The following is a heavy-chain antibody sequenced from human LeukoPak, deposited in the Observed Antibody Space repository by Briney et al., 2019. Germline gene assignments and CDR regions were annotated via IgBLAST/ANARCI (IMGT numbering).Heavy chain of an antibody. CDR3: ARDEGYSSGWLNAFDI. V-gene: IGHV1-69*04. J-gene: IGHJ3*02. D-gene: IGHD6-19*01. Sequence: SVKVSCKASGGTFSSYAISWVRQAPGQGLEWMGGIIPILGIANYAQKFQGRVTITADKSTSTAYMELSSLRSEDTAVYYCARDEGYSSGWLNAFDIWGQGTMVTVSS. CDR1: GGTFSSYA. CDR2: IIPILGIA.